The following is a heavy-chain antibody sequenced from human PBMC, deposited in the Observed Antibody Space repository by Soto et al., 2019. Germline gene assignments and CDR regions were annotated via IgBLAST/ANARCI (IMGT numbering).Heavy chain of an antibody. D-gene: IGHD3-9*01. Sequence: GASLRLSFAAYDFSLSSYAKHWIRQAPGKGLEWVAVISFDGNIIQYADSMKGRFIISRDNIKNTLYLQMNSLRGEDTAVYYCARTFDTITYYFDYWGQGTQVTVPQ. CDR2: ISFDGNII. CDR3: ARTFDTITYYFDY. V-gene: IGHV3-30-3*01. J-gene: IGHJ4*02. CDR1: DFSLSSYA.